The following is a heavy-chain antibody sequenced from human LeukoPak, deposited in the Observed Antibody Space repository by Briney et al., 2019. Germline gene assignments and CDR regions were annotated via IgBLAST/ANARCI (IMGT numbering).Heavy chain of an antibody. V-gene: IGHV5-51*01. J-gene: IGHJ4*02. CDR1: GYSFPNYW. CDR3: ARDTSMATGSDY. D-gene: IGHD5-18*01. Sequence: GESLKISCQGSGYSFPNYWIGWVRQMPGKGLEWMGIIFPGDSDTRYSPSFEGQVTISADKSISTAYLQWSSLKASDTAMYFCARDTSMATGSDYWGQGTLVTVSS. CDR2: IFPGDSDT.